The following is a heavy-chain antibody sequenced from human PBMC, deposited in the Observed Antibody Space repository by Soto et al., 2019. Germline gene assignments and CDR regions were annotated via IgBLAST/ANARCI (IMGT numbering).Heavy chain of an antibody. CDR3: AHRGGATVGLYYFDY. J-gene: IGHJ4*02. CDR2: IYWHDDK. V-gene: IGHV2-5*01. Sequence: SGPTLVNPTQTLTLTCTFSGFSLSTSGVGVNWIRQPPGKALGWLALIYWHDDKRYSPSLKSRLTITKDTSKNQVVLTMTNMDPVDTATYYCAHRGGATVGLYYFDYWGQGALVTVSS. D-gene: IGHD3-16*01. CDR1: GFSLSTSGVG.